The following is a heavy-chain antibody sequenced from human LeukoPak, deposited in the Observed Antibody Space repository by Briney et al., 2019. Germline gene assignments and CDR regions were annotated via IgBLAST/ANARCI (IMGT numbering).Heavy chain of an antibody. V-gene: IGHV3-48*01. CDR1: GLTFSTYS. Sequence: GGSLRLSCGASGLTFSTYSMSWVSQAPGKGLEWVSYISSDSGTIYYADSVKGRFTISRDNAKNSLYLQMNSLRVEDTAVYYCARAAQPGFDPWGQGTLVTVSS. CDR2: ISSDSGTI. D-gene: IGHD1-14*01. CDR3: ARAAQPGFDP. J-gene: IGHJ5*02.